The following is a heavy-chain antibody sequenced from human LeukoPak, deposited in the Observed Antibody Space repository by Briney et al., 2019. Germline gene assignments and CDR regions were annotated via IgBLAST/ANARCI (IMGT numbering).Heavy chain of an antibody. Sequence: SETLSLTCTVSGGSISSGSYYWSWIRQPAGKGLEWIGRIYTSGSTNYNPSLKSRVTISVDTSKNQFSLKLSSVTAADTAVYYCARSVEYSSFNDYWGQGTLVTVSS. CDR2: IYTSGST. V-gene: IGHV4-61*02. CDR3: ARSVEYSSFNDY. J-gene: IGHJ4*02. CDR1: GGSISSGSYY. D-gene: IGHD6-6*01.